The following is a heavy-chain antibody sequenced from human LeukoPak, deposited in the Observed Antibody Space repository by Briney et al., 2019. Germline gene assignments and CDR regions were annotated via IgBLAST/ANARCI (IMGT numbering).Heavy chain of an antibody. Sequence: GGSLRLSCAASGFIFSSWWMLWFRRPPGKGLESVAHISNDGSYIVYADSVRGRLTISRDNAENTLYLQMHSLRPEDTDVYYCVTFGFDWSSSYWGQGAQVTVSS. V-gene: IGHV3-74*01. CDR1: GFIFSSWW. J-gene: IGHJ4*02. CDR3: VTFGFDWSSSY. CDR2: ISNDGSYI. D-gene: IGHD3-9*01.